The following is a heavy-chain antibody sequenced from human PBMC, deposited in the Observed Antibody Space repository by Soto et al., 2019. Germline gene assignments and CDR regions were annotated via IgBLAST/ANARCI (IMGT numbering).Heavy chain of an antibody. CDR2: IYPGDSDT. V-gene: IGHV5-51*01. D-gene: IGHD1-26*01. CDR1: GYSSTSYW. J-gene: IGHJ4*02. Sequence: GESLKISCKASGYSSTSYWIGWVRQMPGKGLEWMGIIYPGDSDTRYSPSFQGQVTISADKSTSTAYLQWTSLKASDTAMYYCARSIGSYYYFDYWGQGTLVTVSS. CDR3: ARSIGSYYYFDY.